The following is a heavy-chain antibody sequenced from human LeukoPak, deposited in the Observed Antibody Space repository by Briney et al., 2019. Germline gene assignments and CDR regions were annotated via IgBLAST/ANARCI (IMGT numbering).Heavy chain of an antibody. CDR3: ARVEGYYDYVWGSYRPTTTFDY. V-gene: IGHV4-38-2*01. CDR1: GYSMSSGYY. J-gene: IGHJ4*02. D-gene: IGHD3-16*02. Sequence: SETLSLTCAVSGYSMSSGYYWGWIRPGAGKGVEWIGKIYHSGSTYSNPSLKSRVTISLDPSQNQFSLKLSSLTAADTAVYYCARVEGYYDYVWGSYRPTTTFDYWGQGTLLTVSS. CDR2: IYHSGST.